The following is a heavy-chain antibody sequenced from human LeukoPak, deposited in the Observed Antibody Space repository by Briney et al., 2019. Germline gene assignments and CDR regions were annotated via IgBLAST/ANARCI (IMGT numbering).Heavy chain of an antibody. CDR2: IHDSGCT. CDR1: GRSISNYY. CDR3: ARLDAAAGRYLQFFY. D-gene: IGHD5-24*01. Sequence: SETLSLTCTVCGRSISNYYWSWIRQSPEKGLEWIGYIHDSGCTNYNPSLKSRVTISVGTSKNQFSLRLSSVIDAYTAVYYCARLDAAAGRYLQFFYWGQGTLVTVSS. J-gene: IGHJ4*02. V-gene: IGHV4-59*08.